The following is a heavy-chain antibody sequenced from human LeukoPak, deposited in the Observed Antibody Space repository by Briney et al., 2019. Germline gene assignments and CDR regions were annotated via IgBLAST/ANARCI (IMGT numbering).Heavy chain of an antibody. D-gene: IGHD6-13*01. J-gene: IGHJ4*02. Sequence: PGGSLRLSCAASGFSLSAYGVHWVRPAPGKGLEWVAVIWYDGTSKDYADSVKGRFTFSRDNSKNTLHLQMNSLTVEDTAVYYCARSQSSSLIDYWGQGTLVTVSS. CDR1: GFSLSAYG. CDR2: IWYDGTSK. CDR3: ARSQSSSLIDY. V-gene: IGHV3-33*01.